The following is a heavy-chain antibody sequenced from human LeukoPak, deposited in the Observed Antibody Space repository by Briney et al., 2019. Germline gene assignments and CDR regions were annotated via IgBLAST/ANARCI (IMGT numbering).Heavy chain of an antibody. CDR2: ISGSGGST. CDR1: GFTFSSYG. V-gene: IGHV3-23*01. J-gene: IGHJ6*03. D-gene: IGHD3-16*02. CDR3: AKDKNDYVWGSYRLFYYYYYMDV. Sequence: GGTLRLSCAASGFTFSSYGMSWVRQAPGKGLEWVSAISGSGGSTYYADSVKGRFTISRDNSKNTLYLQMNSLRAEDTAVYYCAKDKNDYVWGSYRLFYYYYYMDVWGRGTTVTVSS.